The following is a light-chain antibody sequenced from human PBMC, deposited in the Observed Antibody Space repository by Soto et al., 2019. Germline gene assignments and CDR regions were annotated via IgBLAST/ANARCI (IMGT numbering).Light chain of an antibody. J-gene: IGKJ1*01. CDR2: GAS. Sequence: IGMAQSHATLSVSPGERGTRSCRAIQSVSRTLAWYQQKPGQAPRLLIYGASTRATGIPARFSGSGSGTEFTLTISSLQSEDFAVYCCQHYNNWPPWTFGQGTKV. CDR1: QSVSRT. V-gene: IGKV3-15*01. CDR3: QHYNNWPPWT.